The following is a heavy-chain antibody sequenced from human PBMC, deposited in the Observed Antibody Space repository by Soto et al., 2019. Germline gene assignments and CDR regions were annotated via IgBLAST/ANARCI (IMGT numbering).Heavy chain of an antibody. CDR2: ISSDGSNK. J-gene: IGHJ4*02. Sequence: GGSLRLSCAASGFTFSSSTMHWVRQAPGKGLEWVAVISSDGSNKYYPDSVKGRFTISRDNSKNTLYLQMNSLRAEDTAVYYCARDQIVGVPDYFDDWGQGTLVTVSS. CDR3: ARDQIVGVPDYFDD. V-gene: IGHV3-30-3*01. CDR1: GFTFSSST. D-gene: IGHD1-26*01.